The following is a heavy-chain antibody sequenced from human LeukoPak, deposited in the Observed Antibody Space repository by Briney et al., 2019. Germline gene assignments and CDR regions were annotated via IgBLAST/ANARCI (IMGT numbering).Heavy chain of an antibody. V-gene: IGHV3-23*01. D-gene: IGHD5-18*01. J-gene: IGHJ4*02. Sequence: GGSLRLSRAASGFTFSSYAMSWVRQAPGKGLEWVSAISGSGGSTYYADSVKGRFTISRDNSKNTLYLQMNSLRAEDTAVYYCAKDLGYSYGSPDYWGQGTLVTVSS. CDR3: AKDLGYSYGSPDY. CDR2: ISGSGGST. CDR1: GFTFSSYA.